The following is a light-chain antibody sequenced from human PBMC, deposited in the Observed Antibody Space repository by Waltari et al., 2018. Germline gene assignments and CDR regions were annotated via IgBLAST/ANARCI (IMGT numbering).Light chain of an antibody. Sequence: AIRMTQSPSSFSASKGDRVTIACRANQSISSYFSWYQQTSGEAPKLLIYASSTLQNGVPSRFSGSGSGTDFTLTINCLPPDDFATYYCQQYYSYPRTFGQGTNVEIK. CDR1: QSISSY. J-gene: IGKJ1*01. CDR2: ASS. CDR3: QQYYSYPRT. V-gene: IGKV1-8*01.